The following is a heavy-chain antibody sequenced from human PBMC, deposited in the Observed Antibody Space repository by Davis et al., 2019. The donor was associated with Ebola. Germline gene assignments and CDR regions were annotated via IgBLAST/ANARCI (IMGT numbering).Heavy chain of an antibody. CDR2: IIDNYGGAKT. Sequence: GESLKISCAASGFNFNNAWMTWVRQAPGKGLEWIGRIIDNYGGAKTAYAAPVEGRFTVSRDDSKNTVYLQMNSLRTEDTAVYYCATEGIVGTRWYYDGMDVWGQGTTVTVSS. CDR1: GFNFNNAW. D-gene: IGHD1-26*01. J-gene: IGHJ6*02. V-gene: IGHV3-15*01. CDR3: ATEGIVGTRWYYDGMDV.